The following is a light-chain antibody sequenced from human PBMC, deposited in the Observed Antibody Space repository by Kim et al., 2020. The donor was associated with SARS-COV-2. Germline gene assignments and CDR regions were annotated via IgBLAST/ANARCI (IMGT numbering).Light chain of an antibody. J-gene: IGKJ4*01. V-gene: IGKV3-20*01. CDR3: QQYGSSPPLT. Sequence: SPGERATLPCRASQSVSSSFLAWYQQKPGPAPRLLIYGASSRATGIPDRFSGSGAGTDFTLTISRLEPEDFAVYYCQQYGSSPPLTFGGGTKLEI. CDR2: GAS. CDR1: QSVSSSF.